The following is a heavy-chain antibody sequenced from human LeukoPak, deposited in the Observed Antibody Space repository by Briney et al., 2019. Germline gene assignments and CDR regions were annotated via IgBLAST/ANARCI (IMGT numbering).Heavy chain of an antibody. CDR2: ISSSSSYI. D-gene: IGHD5-12*01. Sequence: GGSLRLSCAASGFTFSSYSMNWVRQAPGKGLEWVSSISSSSSYIYYADSVKGRFTISRDNARNSLYLQMNSLRAEDTAVYYCVRPLRGCSGYDYEPDAFDIWGQGTMVTVSS. V-gene: IGHV3-21*01. CDR3: VRPLRGCSGYDYEPDAFDI. CDR1: GFTFSSYS. J-gene: IGHJ3*02.